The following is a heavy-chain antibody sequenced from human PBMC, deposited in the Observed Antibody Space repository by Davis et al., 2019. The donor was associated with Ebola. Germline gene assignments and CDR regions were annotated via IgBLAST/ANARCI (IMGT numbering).Heavy chain of an antibody. CDR2: ISYDGSNK. CDR3: ARGGSYYLYYMDV. CDR1: GFTFSSYG. V-gene: IGHV3-30*03. D-gene: IGHD1-26*01. Sequence: PGGSLRLSCAASGFTFSSYGMHWVRQAPGKGLEWVAVISYDGSNKYYADSVKGRFTISRDNSKNTLYLQMNSLRAEDTAVYYCARGGSYYLYYMDVWGKGTTVTVSS. J-gene: IGHJ6*03.